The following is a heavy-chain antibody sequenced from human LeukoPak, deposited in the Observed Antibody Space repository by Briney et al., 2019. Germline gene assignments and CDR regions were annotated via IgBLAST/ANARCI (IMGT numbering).Heavy chain of an antibody. V-gene: IGHV1-2*02. D-gene: IGHD4-23*01. Sequence: ASVRVSCKASGYTFTGYYMHWVRQAPGQGLEWMGWINPNSGGTNYAQKFQGRVTMTRDTSISTAYMELSRLRSDDTAVYYCAREPMTTVGDRYYYYYMDVWGKGTTVTVSS. CDR3: AREPMTTVGDRYYYYYMDV. CDR1: GYTFTGYY. J-gene: IGHJ6*03. CDR2: INPNSGGT.